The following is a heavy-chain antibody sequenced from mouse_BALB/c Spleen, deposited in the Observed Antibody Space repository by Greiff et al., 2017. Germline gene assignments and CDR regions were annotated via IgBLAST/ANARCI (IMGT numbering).Heavy chain of an antibody. D-gene: IGHD2-3*01. J-gene: IGHJ3*01. CDR3: GKEDGGYSAWFAY. Sequence: VQLQESGAELAKPGASVKMSCKASGYTFTSYWMHWVKQRPGQGLEWIGYINPSTGYTEYNQKFKDKATLTADKSSSTAYMQLSSLTSEDSAVYYCGKEDGGYSAWFAYWGQGTLVTVSA. CDR2: INPSTGYT. V-gene: IGHV1-7*01. CDR1: GYTFTSYW.